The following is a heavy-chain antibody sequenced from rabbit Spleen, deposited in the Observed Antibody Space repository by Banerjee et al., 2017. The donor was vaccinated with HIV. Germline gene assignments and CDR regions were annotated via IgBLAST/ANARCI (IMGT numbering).Heavy chain of an antibody. CDR3: ARDLVGVIGWNFYL. V-gene: IGHV1S45*01. CDR2: INTATAKP. J-gene: IGHJ4*01. CDR1: GFSFSARDV. Sequence: QEQLEESGGGLVKPEGSLTLTCKASGFSFSARDVMCWVRQAPGKGLEWIACINTATAKPVYATWAKGRFTISRTSSTTVTLRMTSLTAADTATYFCARDLVGVIGWNFYLWGPGTLVTVS. D-gene: IGHD1-1*01.